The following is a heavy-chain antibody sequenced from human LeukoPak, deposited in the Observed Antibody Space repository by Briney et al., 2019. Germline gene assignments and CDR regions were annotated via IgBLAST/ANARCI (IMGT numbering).Heavy chain of an antibody. V-gene: IGHV4-30-4*01. CDR1: GGSISSGDYY. D-gene: IGHD6-19*01. CDR3: ARDGVADQIAVAGIYYYYYGMDV. J-gene: IGHJ6*02. Sequence: SETLSLTCTVSGGSISSGDYYWSWIRQPPGKGLEWIVYIYYSGSTYYNPSLKSRVTISVDTSRNQFSLKLSSVTAADTAVYYRARDGVADQIAVAGIYYYYYGMDVWGQGTTVTVSS. CDR2: IYYSGST.